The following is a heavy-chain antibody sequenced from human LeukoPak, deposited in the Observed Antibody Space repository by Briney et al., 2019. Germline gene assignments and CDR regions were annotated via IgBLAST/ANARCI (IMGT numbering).Heavy chain of an antibody. CDR2: YDPEEGGI. J-gene: IGHJ4*02. V-gene: IGHV1-24*01. CDR1: GSTLSESS. D-gene: IGHD4-17*01. Sequence: GASVTVSFKVSGSTLSESSIHWLRQAPGKGLGWMGGYDPEEGGIIYAQKFLDRVTMTEDTSTTTAYMEVSSLRSEDTAVYFCAGDRGITVTKDFDYWGQGTLVTVSS. CDR3: AGDRGITVTKDFDY.